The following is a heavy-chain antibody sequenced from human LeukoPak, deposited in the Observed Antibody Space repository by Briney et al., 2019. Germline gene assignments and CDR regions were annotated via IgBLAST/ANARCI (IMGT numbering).Heavy chain of an antibody. J-gene: IGHJ4*02. CDR3: APTYYYDSSGYYYDY. CDR1: GFTFSSYA. CDR2: ISSDGSHT. D-gene: IGHD3-22*01. V-gene: IGHV3-30*04. Sequence: GGSLRLSCSASGFTFSSYAMHWVRQAPVKGLEWVAVISSDGSHTNYADSVKGRFTISRDNSKNTLYLRMNSLRAEDTAVYYCAPTYYYDSSGYYYDYWGQGTLVTVSS.